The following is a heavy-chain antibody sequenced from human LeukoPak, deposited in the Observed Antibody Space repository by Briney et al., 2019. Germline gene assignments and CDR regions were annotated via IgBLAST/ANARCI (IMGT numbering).Heavy chain of an antibody. V-gene: IGHV5-51*01. CDR2: IYPGDSDT. CDR1: GYGFTSYW. D-gene: IGHD5-18*01. Sequence: GESLKISCKGSGYGFTSYWIGWVRQMPGKGLEWMGIIYPGDSDTRYSPSFQGQVTISADKSISTAYLQWSSLKASDTAMYYCARHGYSYGYVTPHYYGMDVWGQGTTVTVSS. J-gene: IGHJ6*02. CDR3: ARHGYSYGYVTPHYYGMDV.